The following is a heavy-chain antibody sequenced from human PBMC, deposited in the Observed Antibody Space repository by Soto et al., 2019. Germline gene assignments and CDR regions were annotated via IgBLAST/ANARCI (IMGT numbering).Heavy chain of an antibody. Sequence: EVQLVESGGGLVQPGGSLRLSCAASGFTFTNYRIHWVRQAPGKGLVWVARINSDGTRINYADYVTGRFTISRDNAKNTVFLQMNSLRDEDSAVYFCARAGDWNYVQDFWGQGTLVTVSS. CDR3: ARAGDWNYVQDF. V-gene: IGHV3-74*01. J-gene: IGHJ4*02. CDR2: INSDGTRI. CDR1: GFTFTNYR. D-gene: IGHD1-7*01.